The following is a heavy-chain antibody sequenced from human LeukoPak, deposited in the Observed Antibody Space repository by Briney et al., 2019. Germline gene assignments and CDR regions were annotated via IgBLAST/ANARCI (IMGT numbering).Heavy chain of an antibody. Sequence: PSETLSLTCTVSGGSITSPSYYWGWIRQPPGKGLEWIGSIYYSGRTYDNPSLKSRVTTSVDTLKNQFSLNLSSVTAADTAVYYCARVFLGTDYGPYGMDVWGQGTTVTVSS. J-gene: IGHJ6*02. V-gene: IGHV4-39*01. CDR2: IYYSGRT. CDR3: ARVFLGTDYGPYGMDV. D-gene: IGHD4-17*01. CDR1: GGSITSPSYY.